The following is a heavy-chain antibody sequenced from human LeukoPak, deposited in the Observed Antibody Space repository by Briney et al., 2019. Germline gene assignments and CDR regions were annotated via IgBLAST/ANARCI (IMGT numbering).Heavy chain of an antibody. Sequence: GGSLRLSCSAPGFTFRDSAMTWVRQAPGKGLEWVAVISYDGSNKYYADSVKGRFTISRDNSKNTLYLQMNSLRAEDTAVYYCARGLQLWYPGDAFDIWGQGTMVTVSS. J-gene: IGHJ3*02. D-gene: IGHD5-18*01. CDR1: GFTFRDSA. CDR2: ISYDGSNK. CDR3: ARGLQLWYPGDAFDI. V-gene: IGHV3-30*03.